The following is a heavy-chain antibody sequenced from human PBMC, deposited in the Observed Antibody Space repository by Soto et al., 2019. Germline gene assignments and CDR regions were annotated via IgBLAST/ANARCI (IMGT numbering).Heavy chain of an antibody. CDR2: INPRSGDT. Sequence: QVQLVQSGAEMKKPGASVKVSCKASGYTFTGYFIHWVRQAPGQGLEWMGWINPRSGDTNYAQNFQGRVTMTRDTSITTAYMELSTLRSDDTAVYYCAKGWEVIMGAHYWGQGTLITVSS. CDR1: GYTFTGYF. V-gene: IGHV1-2*02. D-gene: IGHD1-26*01. J-gene: IGHJ4*02. CDR3: AKGWEVIMGAHY.